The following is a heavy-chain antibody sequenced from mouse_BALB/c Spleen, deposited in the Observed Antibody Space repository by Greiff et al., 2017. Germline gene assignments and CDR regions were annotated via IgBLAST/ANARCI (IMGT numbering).Heavy chain of an antibody. Sequence: VKLMESGAELVRPGTSVKVSCKASGYAFTNYLIEWVKQRPGQGLEWIGVINPGSGGTNYNEKFKGKATLTADKSSSTAYMQLSSLTSDDSAVYFCARGGNYAWFAYWGQGTLVTVSA. V-gene: IGHV1-54*01. CDR3: ARGGNYAWFAY. CDR2: INPGSGGT. CDR1: GYAFTNYL. J-gene: IGHJ3*01. D-gene: IGHD2-1*01.